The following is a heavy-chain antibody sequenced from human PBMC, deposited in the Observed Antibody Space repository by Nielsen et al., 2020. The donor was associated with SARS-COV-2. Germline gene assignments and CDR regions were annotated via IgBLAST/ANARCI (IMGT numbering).Heavy chain of an antibody. Sequence: GGSLRLSCAASGFTFSSYWMSWVRQAPGKGLEWVANIKQDGSEKYYEDSVKGRFTISRDNAKNSLYLQMNSLRAEDTAVYYCARERQWLVHSYFDLWGRGTLVTVSS. CDR3: ARERQWLVHSYFDL. V-gene: IGHV3-7*01. CDR1: GFTFSSYW. J-gene: IGHJ2*01. CDR2: IKQDGSEK. D-gene: IGHD6-19*01.